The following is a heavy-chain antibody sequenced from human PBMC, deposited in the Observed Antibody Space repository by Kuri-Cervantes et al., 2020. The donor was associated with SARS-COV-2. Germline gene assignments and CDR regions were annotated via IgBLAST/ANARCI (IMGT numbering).Heavy chain of an antibody. V-gene: IGHV3-33*08. CDR1: GFTFSSYG. CDR3: ARDQYRGYETYGKDF. D-gene: IGHD5-12*01. CDR2: ICYDGSNK. Sequence: GGSLRLSCAASGFTFSSYGMHWVRQAPGKGLEWVAVICYDGSNKYYADSVKGPFTISRDTSKNTLYLQMNSLRAEDPAVYHCARDQYRGYETYGKDFWGQGTMVTVSS. J-gene: IGHJ6*02.